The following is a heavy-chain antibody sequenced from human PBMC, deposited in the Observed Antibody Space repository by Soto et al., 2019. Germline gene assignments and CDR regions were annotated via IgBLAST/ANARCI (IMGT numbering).Heavy chain of an antibody. J-gene: IGHJ4*01. CDR2: ISGSGGST. CDR1: GFTFSSYA. Sequence: GGSLTLSCAASGFTFSSYAMTWVRQAPGKGLEWVSAISGSGGSTYYADSVKGRFTISRDNSKNTLYLQMNSLRAEDTAAYYCAKKCDYYGSGSQVDYWGHGTPVTVSS. CDR3: AKKCDYYGSGSQVDY. V-gene: IGHV3-23*01. D-gene: IGHD3-10*01.